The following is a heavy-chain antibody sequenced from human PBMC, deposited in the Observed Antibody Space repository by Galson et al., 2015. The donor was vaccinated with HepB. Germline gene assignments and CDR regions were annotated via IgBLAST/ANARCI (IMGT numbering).Heavy chain of an antibody. CDR1: GGSVNSGSYY. Sequence: ETLSLTCTVSGGSVNSGSYYWSWIRQPPGKGLEWIAYMYYSGSTRYNPSLKSRVTISVDTSRNQFSLNLTSVSAADTAVYYCARASYGSSSPPSFDYWGQGTRVTVSS. CDR2: MYYSGST. V-gene: IGHV4-61*01. CDR3: ARASYGSSSPPSFDY. J-gene: IGHJ4*02. D-gene: IGHD3-10*01.